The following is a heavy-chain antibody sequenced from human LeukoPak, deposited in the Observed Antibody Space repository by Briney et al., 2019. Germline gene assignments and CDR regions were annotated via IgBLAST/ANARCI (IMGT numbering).Heavy chain of an antibody. CDR3: ARVRRGGFFDY. J-gene: IGHJ4*02. D-gene: IGHD3-10*01. CDR1: GGSISSYY. V-gene: IGHV4-59*01. Sequence: SETLSLTCTVSGGSISSYYWSWIRQPPGKGLEWIGYIYYSGSTNYNPSLKSRVTISVDTSKNQFSLKLSSVTAADTAVYYCARVRRGGFFDYWGQGTLVTASS. CDR2: IYYSGST.